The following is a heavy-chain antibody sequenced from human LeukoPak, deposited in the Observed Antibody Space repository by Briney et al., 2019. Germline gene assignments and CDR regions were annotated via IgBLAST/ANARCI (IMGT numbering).Heavy chain of an antibody. CDR2: IYGGGSGST. Sequence: GGSLRLSCVASGFTFSKYTMSWVRQAPGKGLEWVSGIYGGGSGSTFYAESVKGRFTISRDNSKNILYLQMNSLRDEDTAIYHCAKDFTPDGIWDIDYWGRGTLITVSS. D-gene: IGHD1-14*01. CDR3: AKDFTPDGIWDIDY. CDR1: GFTFSKYT. V-gene: IGHV3-23*01. J-gene: IGHJ4*02.